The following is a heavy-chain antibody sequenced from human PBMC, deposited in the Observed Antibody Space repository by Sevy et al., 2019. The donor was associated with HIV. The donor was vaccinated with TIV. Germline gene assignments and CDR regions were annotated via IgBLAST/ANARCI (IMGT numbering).Heavy chain of an antibody. J-gene: IGHJ6*02. D-gene: IGHD3-9*01. Sequence: ASVKVSCKASGYTFTSYGISWVRQAPGQGLEWMGWISAYNGNTNYARKLQGRVTMTTDTSTSTAYMELRSRRSDDTAVYYCARDRSYDIVTGYYEYYYYYGMDVWGQGTTVTVSS. CDR2: ISAYNGNT. CDR1: GYTFTSYG. CDR3: ARDRSYDIVTGYYEYYYYYGMDV. V-gene: IGHV1-18*01.